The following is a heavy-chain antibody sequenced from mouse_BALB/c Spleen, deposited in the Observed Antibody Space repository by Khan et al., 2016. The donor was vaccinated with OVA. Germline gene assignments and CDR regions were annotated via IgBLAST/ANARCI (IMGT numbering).Heavy chain of an antibody. CDR1: GFTFSSFA. CDR3: ARHNYGPFAY. Sequence: EVELVESGGGLVKPGGSLKLSCAASGFTFSSFALSWVRQTPEKRLEWVASINSDGTYTYYPDSVKGRFTISRDNAKNTLYLQTSSLRSEDTAMYYCARHNYGPFAYWGQGTLLTVSA. J-gene: IGHJ3*01. D-gene: IGHD1-1*01. CDR2: INSDGTYT. V-gene: IGHV5-9-3*01.